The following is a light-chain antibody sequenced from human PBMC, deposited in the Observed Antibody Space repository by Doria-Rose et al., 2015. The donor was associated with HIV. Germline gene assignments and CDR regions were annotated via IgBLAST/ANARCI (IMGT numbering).Light chain of an antibody. V-gene: IGKV3-20*01. CDR1: QRFRSTY. CDR3: HQYGTSWT. CDR2: DGS. Sequence: TQSPGTLSLSPGEGATLSCRASQRFRSTYLAWYQQKPGQAPSLLIYDGSTRATGIPDRFSASGSGTDFTLTINRLEPEDFALYYCHQYGTSWTFGQGTKVEI. J-gene: IGKJ1*01.